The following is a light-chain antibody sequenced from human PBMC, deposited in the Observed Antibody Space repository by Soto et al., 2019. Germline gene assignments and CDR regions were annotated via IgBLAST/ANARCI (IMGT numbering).Light chain of an antibody. CDR2: DAS. CDR3: QQRSNWPQLT. J-gene: IGKJ4*01. Sequence: EFVLTQSPGTMSLTPGGRATLSCRASQSVSSNHLAWYQQKPGQAPRLLIYDASNRATGIPARFSGSGSGADVTLTISSLEPEDFAVYYCQQRSNWPQLTFGGGTKVDIK. CDR1: QSVSSN. V-gene: IGKV3-11*01.